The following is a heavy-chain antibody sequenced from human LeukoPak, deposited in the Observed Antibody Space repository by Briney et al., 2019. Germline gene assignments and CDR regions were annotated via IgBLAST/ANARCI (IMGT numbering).Heavy chain of an antibody. D-gene: IGHD6-13*01. CDR2: IYYSGST. J-gene: IGHJ4*02. Sequence: SETLSLTCTVSGGSISSYYWSWIRQPPGKGLEWIGYIYYSGSTNYNPSLKSRVTISVDTSKNQFSLKLSSVTAADTAVYYCARQVYSSSWSYYFEYWGQGFLVTVSS. CDR1: GGSISSYY. V-gene: IGHV4-59*01. CDR3: ARQVYSSSWSYYFEY.